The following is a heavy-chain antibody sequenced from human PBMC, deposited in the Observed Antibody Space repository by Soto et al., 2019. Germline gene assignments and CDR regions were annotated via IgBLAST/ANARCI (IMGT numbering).Heavy chain of an antibody. J-gene: IGHJ4*02. D-gene: IGHD3-9*01. CDR2: IYSDGST. CDR1: GESFSGYI. V-gene: IGHV3-66*01. Sequence: PSETLSLTCAVYGESFSGYIWTWIRQTPGKGLEWVSVIYSDGSTYYADSVKGRFIISRDNSNNTLYFQMNSLRAEDTAVYYCATLTKYDILTGFYPCWGQGTLVTVSS. CDR3: ATLTKYDILTGFYPC.